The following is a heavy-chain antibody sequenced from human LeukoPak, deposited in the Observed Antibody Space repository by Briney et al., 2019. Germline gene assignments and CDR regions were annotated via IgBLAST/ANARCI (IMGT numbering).Heavy chain of an antibody. V-gene: IGHV3-21*01. CDR2: ISSSSSSI. CDR3: ARDLKYYDSSGFDY. Sequence: GGSLRLSCATSGFTFSSYSMNWVRQAPGKGLEWVSYISSSSSSIYYTDSVKGRFTISRDNAKNSLTLQMNSLRAEDTAVYYCARDLKYYDSSGFDYWSQGTLVTVSS. D-gene: IGHD3-22*01. J-gene: IGHJ4*02. CDR1: GFTFSSYS.